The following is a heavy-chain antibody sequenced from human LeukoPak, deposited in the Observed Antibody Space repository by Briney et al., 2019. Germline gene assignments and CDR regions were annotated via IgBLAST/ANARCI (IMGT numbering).Heavy chain of an antibody. CDR1: GVSVSSGSYY. D-gene: IGHD1-14*01. V-gene: IGHV4-61*01. J-gene: IGHJ2*01. CDR3: ARRVGTRDWYFDL. Sequence: SETLSLTCTVSGVSVSSGSYYWRWLRQPPEKGLEWIGYVYYHGGTNYTPSLKSRVTISVDTSKNQFSLKLTSVTAADTAVYYCARRVGTRDWYFDLWGRGTLVTVSS. CDR2: VYYHGGT.